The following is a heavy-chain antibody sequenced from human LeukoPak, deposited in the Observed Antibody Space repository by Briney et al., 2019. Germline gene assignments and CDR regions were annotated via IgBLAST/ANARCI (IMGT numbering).Heavy chain of an antibody. Sequence: GGSLRLSCAASGFTFSSYWMSWVRQAPGKGLEWVANIKQDGSEKYYVDSVKGRFTISRDNDKNSLFLQMTSLRAEDTAVYYCARVGGRYSPLGYWGQGALVTVSS. V-gene: IGHV3-7*01. D-gene: IGHD3-16*02. CDR1: GFTFSSYW. J-gene: IGHJ4*02. CDR3: ARVGGRYSPLGY. CDR2: IKQDGSEK.